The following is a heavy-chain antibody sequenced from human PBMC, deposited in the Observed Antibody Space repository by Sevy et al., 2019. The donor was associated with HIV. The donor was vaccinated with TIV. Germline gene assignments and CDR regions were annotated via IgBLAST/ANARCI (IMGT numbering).Heavy chain of an antibody. Sequence: GESLKISCAASGFTFSSYAMHWVRQAPGKGLEGVAVISYDGSNKYYADSVKGRFTISRDNSKNTLYLQMNSPRAEDTAVYYCARERGYCSGGSCYRDAFDIWGQGTMVTVSS. D-gene: IGHD2-15*01. CDR3: ARERGYCSGGSCYRDAFDI. CDR1: GFTFSSYA. V-gene: IGHV3-30-3*01. CDR2: ISYDGSNK. J-gene: IGHJ3*02.